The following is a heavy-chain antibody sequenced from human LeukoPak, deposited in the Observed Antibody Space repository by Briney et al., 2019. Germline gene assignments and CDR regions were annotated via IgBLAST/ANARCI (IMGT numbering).Heavy chain of an antibody. V-gene: IGHV4-30-2*01. CDR3: ARAGTYYYDSSGYPYAFDI. CDR2: IYHSGST. J-gene: IGHJ3*02. D-gene: IGHD3-22*01. CDR1: GGSISSGGYS. Sequence: SETLSLTCAVSGGSISSGGYSWSWIRQPPGKGLEWIGYIYHSGSTYYNPSLKSRVTISVDRSKNQFSLKLSSVTAADTAVYYCARAGTYYYDSSGYPYAFDIWGQGTTVTVSS.